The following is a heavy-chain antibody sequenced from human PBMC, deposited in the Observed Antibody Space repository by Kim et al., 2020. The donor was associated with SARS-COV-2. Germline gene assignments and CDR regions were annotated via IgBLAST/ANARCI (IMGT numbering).Heavy chain of an antibody. CDR3: ARHKAYYDFLTGYFNFDS. CDR2: IYHSGGT. CDR1: GDSITTTSHY. J-gene: IGHJ4*02. V-gene: IGHV4-39*01. Sequence: SETLSLTCNVSGDSITTTSHYWGWIRQPPGKGLEWIGSIYHSGGTYFNPSLESRVSMSVDTSKNQFSLRLHSLTATDTAIYFCARHKAYYDFLTGYFNFDSWGQGTLVTVYS. D-gene: IGHD3-9*01.